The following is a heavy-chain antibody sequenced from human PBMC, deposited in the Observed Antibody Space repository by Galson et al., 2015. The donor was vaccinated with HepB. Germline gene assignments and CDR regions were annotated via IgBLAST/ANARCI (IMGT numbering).Heavy chain of an antibody. D-gene: IGHD1-1*01. V-gene: IGHV3-11*01. CDR1: GLTFSSYT. CDR3: ATTRFGNATYWTFAI. Sequence: SLRLSCAASGLTFSSYTMSWVRQSPGRGLQWVSYISTNGSPTYSTDSVKGRFTVARDNARNTVYLQMSSLTADDRAVYYCATTRFGNATYWTFAIWGQASLVTVPS. J-gene: IGHJ3*02. CDR2: ISTNGSPT.